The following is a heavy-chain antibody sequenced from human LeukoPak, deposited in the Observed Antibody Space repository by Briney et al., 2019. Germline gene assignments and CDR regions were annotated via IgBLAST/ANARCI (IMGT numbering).Heavy chain of an antibody. CDR2: ISYDGSNK. V-gene: IGHV3-33*05. CDR3: ARGRPHGNDY. J-gene: IGHJ4*02. D-gene: IGHD4-23*01. Sequence: PGTSLRLSCAASGFPFSPYGMHWVRQAPGKGLEWVAVISYDGSNKYYADSVKGRFTISRDNSKNTLYLQMNSLRVEDTAVYYCARGRPHGNDYWGQGTLVTVSS. CDR1: GFPFSPYG.